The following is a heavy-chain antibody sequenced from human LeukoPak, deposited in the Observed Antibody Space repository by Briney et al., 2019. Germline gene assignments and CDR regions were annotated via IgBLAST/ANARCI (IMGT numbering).Heavy chain of an antibody. CDR3: ARGTMTTVTYYFDY. CDR1: GGSISNYY. D-gene: IGHD4-17*01. V-gene: IGHV4-4*07. J-gene: IGHJ4*02. Sequence: SETLSLTCSVSGGSISNYYWSWIRQPAGKALEWIGRIYSSGYTDYNPSLGSRVTVSLDTSKNQFSLKLSSVTAADTAVYYCARGTMTTVTYYFDYWGQGTLVTVSS. CDR2: IYSSGYT.